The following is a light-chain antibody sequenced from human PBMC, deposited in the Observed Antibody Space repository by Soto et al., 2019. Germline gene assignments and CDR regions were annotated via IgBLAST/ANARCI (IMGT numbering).Light chain of an antibody. Sequence: QSVLTQPASVSGSPGQSITISCTGSYKYVSWYQQHPGKAPKFMIYEVSNRPSGVSNRFSGSKSGNTASLTISGLQAEDEADYYCSAYAGSPYLYVFGSGTKVTVL. CDR3: SAYAGSPYLYV. CDR1: YKY. CDR2: EVS. J-gene: IGLJ1*01. V-gene: IGLV2-14*01.